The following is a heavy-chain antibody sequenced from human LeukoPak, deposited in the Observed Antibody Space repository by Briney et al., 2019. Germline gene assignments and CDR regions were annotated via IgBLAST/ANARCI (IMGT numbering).Heavy chain of an antibody. CDR1: GFTFGGYE. Sequence: GGSLRLSCAASGFTFGGYEMNWVRQAPGKGLEWVSYISSSGSTINYADSVKGGFTISRDNAKNSLYLQMSSLRAEDTTVFYFASFYDSTGRDYGGQGTLVTVSS. CDR2: ISSSGSTI. D-gene: IGHD3-22*01. J-gene: IGHJ4*02. CDR3: ASFYDSTGRDY. V-gene: IGHV3-48*03.